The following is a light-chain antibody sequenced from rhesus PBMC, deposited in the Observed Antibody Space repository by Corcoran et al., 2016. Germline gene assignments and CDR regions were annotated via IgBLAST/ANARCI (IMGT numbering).Light chain of an antibody. CDR1: QSVSSY. CDR3: YPHSSGYG. CDR2: GAS. V-gene: IGKV3-10*01. J-gene: IGKJ2*01. Sequence: QVILTQSPATLSLSPGERVTLSCRASQSVSSYLAWYKPKPGLAPRFLIYGASSRATGIPDGFRGSGSGTDFTLTISSLGPRGVGVYHCYPHSSGYGFGQGTKVEIK.